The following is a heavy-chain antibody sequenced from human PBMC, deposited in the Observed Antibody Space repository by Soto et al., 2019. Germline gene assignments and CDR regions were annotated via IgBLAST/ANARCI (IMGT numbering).Heavy chain of an antibody. J-gene: IGHJ4*02. CDR1: GGTFSSYA. CDR2: IIPIFGTA. CDR3: AVEDIVVVVAATPPFDY. Sequence: QVQLVQSGAEVKKPGSSVKVSCKASGGTFSSYAISWVRQAPGQGLEWMGGIIPIFGTANYAQKFQGRVTITADESTSTAYMGLSSLRSEDTAVYCCAVEDIVVVVAATPPFDYWGQGTLVTVSS. V-gene: IGHV1-69*01. D-gene: IGHD2-15*01.